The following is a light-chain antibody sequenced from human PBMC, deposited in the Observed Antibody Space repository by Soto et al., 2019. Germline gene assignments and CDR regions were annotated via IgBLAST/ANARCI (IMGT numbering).Light chain of an antibody. CDR2: DAS. CDR3: QQYETFSGT. V-gene: IGKV1-5*01. CDR1: QSVSGW. J-gene: IGKJ1*01. Sequence: DVKNSQSPSTLSASVGDTVTVTCRASQSVSGWLAWYQQKPGEAPKLLIYDASALPRGVPSRFSGSGSGTKITLTIASLQPDDFATYYCQQYETFSGTFGPGTKVDIK.